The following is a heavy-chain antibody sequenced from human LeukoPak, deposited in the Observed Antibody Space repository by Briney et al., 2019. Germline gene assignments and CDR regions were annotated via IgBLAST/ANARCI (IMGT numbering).Heavy chain of an antibody. V-gene: IGHV3-74*01. CDR1: GFTFSSYW. Sequence: GGSLRLSCAASGFTFSSYWMHWVRQAPGKGLVWVSRINSDGSSTSYADSVKGRFTISRDNAKNTLYLQMNGLRAEDTAVYYCARDRDYYGSGSSFDPWGQGTLVTVSS. CDR2: INSDGSST. D-gene: IGHD3-10*01. CDR3: ARDRDYYGSGSSFDP. J-gene: IGHJ5*02.